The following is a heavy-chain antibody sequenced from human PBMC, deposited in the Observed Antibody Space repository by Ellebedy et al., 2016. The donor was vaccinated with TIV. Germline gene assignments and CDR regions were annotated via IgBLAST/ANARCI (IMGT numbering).Heavy chain of an antibody. CDR1: GYTFTNFD. Sequence: AASVKVSCKASGYTFTNFDINWVRQAPGQGLEWMGWINPNSGGTNYAQKFQGWVTMTRDTSISTAYMELSRLKSDDTAVYYCARGMKLGIVWYYFDYWGQGSLVTVSS. J-gene: IGHJ4*02. D-gene: IGHD3-16*01. V-gene: IGHV1-2*04. CDR2: INPNSGGT. CDR3: ARGMKLGIVWYYFDY.